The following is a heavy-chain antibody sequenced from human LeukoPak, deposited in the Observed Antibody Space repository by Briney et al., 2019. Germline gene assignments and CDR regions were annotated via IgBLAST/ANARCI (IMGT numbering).Heavy chain of an antibody. V-gene: IGHV1-2*02. Sequence: ASVKVSCKASGYNFTGYYMHWVRQAPGQGLEWMGWINPNSGDTKYAQKFQGRVTMTRDTSISTAYMELTRLRSDDSAVYYCARGETEETGTRPDAFDIWGQGTMVTVSS. CDR3: ARGETEETGTRPDAFDI. CDR1: GYNFTGYY. D-gene: IGHD6-13*01. CDR2: INPNSGDT. J-gene: IGHJ3*02.